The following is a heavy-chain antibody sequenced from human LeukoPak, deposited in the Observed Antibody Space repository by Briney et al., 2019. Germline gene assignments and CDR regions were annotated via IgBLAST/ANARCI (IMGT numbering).Heavy chain of an antibody. D-gene: IGHD3-22*01. CDR3: AKLGDYYYDSSGSPYFDY. V-gene: IGHV3-11*04. CDR1: GFTFSDYY. Sequence: GGSLRLSCAASGFTFSDYYMSWIRQAPGKGLEWVSYISSSGSTIYYADSVKGRFTISRDNSKNTLYVQMNSLRVEDTAVYYCAKLGDYYYDSSGSPYFDYWGQGTLVTVSS. J-gene: IGHJ4*02. CDR2: ISSSGSTI.